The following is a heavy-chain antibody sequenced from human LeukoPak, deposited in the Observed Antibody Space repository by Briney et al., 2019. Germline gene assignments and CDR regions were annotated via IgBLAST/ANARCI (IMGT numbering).Heavy chain of an antibody. CDR2: ISGSGGST. CDR1: GFTFSSYA. Sequence: GGSLRLSCAASGFTFSSYAMSWVRQAPGKGLEWVSAISGSGGSTYYADSVKGRFTISRDNAKNSLFLQMNSLRAEDTAVYYCARESFGVAVGGTRVDYWGQGTLVTVSS. J-gene: IGHJ4*02. D-gene: IGHD6-13*01. CDR3: ARESFGVAVGGTRVDY. V-gene: IGHV3-23*01.